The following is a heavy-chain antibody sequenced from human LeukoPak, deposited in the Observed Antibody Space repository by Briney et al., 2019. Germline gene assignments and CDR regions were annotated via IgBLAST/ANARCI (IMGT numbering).Heavy chain of an antibody. J-gene: IGHJ4*02. CDR3: AKRQSNPYSSGWYKFDY. Sequence: GGSLRLSCEASGLTFRSYAMRWVRQAPGKGLEWVSVISGSGGGIYYADSVKGRFTISRDNSKNTLFLHMNSLRADDTAVYYCAKRQSNPYSSGWYKFDYWGQGTLVTVSS. D-gene: IGHD6-19*01. CDR2: ISGSGGGI. V-gene: IGHV3-23*01. CDR1: GLTFRSYA.